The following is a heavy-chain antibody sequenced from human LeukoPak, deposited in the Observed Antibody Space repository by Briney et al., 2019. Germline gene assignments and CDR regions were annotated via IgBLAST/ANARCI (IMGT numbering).Heavy chain of an antibody. V-gene: IGHV3-15*01. CDR1: GFTFSSCA. CDR2: IKSKTDGGTT. J-gene: IGHJ3*02. CDR3: TTGSPDAFDI. Sequence: PGASLRLSCAASGFTFSSCAMSWVRQAPGKGLEWVGRIKSKTDGGTTDYAAPVKGRFTISRDDSKNTLYLQMNSLKTEDTAVYYCTTGSPDAFDIWGQGTMVTVSS.